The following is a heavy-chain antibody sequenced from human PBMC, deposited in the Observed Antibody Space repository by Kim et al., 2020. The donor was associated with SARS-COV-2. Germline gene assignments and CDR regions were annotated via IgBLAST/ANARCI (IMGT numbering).Heavy chain of an antibody. J-gene: IGHJ4*02. Sequence: GGSLRLSCAASGFTFGDYAMHWVRQAPGKGLEWVSGISWNSGSIGYADSVKGRFTISRDNAKNSLYLQMNSLRAEDTALYYCAKDAVRLRLGELSLDGNYFDYWGQGTLVTVSS. D-gene: IGHD3-16*02. CDR3: AKDAVRLRLGELSLDGNYFDY. CDR2: ISWNSGSI. CDR1: GFTFGDYA. V-gene: IGHV3-9*01.